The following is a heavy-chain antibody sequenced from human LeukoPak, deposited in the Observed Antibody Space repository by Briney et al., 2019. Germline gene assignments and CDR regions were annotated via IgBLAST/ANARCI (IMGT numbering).Heavy chain of an antibody. CDR3: ARGGDYGDYHFDY. CDR1: GGSISSGGYS. Sequence: SQTLSLTCTVSGGSISSGGYSWSWIRQPPGKGLEWIGYIYHSGSTYYNPSLKSRVTISVDRSKNQFSLKLSSVTAADTAVYYCARGGDYGDYHFDYWGQGTLVTVSS. V-gene: IGHV4-30-2*01. J-gene: IGHJ4*02. D-gene: IGHD4-17*01. CDR2: IYHSGST.